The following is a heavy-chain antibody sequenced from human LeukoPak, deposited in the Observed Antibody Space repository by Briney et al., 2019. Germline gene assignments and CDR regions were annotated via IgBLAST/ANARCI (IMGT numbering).Heavy chain of an antibody. CDR1: GYTFTTYY. Sequence: GASVKVSCKASGYTFTTYYMHWVRQAPGQGLEWMGWINPNSGGTNYAQKFQGWVTMTRDTSISTAYMELSRLRSDDTAVYYCARDPSTGIGDLHYFDYWGQGTLVTVSS. D-gene: IGHD1-1*01. V-gene: IGHV1-2*04. CDR2: INPNSGGT. CDR3: ARDPSTGIGDLHYFDY. J-gene: IGHJ4*02.